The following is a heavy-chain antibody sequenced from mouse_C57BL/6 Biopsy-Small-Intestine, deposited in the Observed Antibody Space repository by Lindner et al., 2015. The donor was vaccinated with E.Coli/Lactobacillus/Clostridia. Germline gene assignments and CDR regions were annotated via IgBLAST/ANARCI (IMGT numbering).Heavy chain of an antibody. V-gene: IGHV1-80*01. Sequence: VQLQESGAELVKPGASVKISCKASGYAFSNYWMNWVKQRPGKGLEWIGQIYPGDGDTNYNGKFKGKATLTADKSSSTAYMQLSSLTSEDSAVYFCARDTTVVAYYAMDYWGQGTSVTVSS. CDR3: ARDTTVVAYYAMDY. J-gene: IGHJ4*01. D-gene: IGHD1-1*01. CDR2: IYPGDGDT. CDR1: GYAFSNYW.